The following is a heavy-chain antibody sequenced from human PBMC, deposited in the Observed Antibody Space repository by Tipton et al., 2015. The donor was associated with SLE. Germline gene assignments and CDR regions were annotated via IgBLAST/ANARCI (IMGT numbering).Heavy chain of an antibody. J-gene: IGHJ4*02. D-gene: IGHD2-2*01. V-gene: IGHV4-34*01. CDR3: ARSSVPAGRGFSYFDY. CDR1: GGSFSGNF. Sequence: GLVKPSETLSLTCAFYGGSFSGNFWSWVRQPPGEGLEWIGEINHRESTNYNPSLKSRVTVSVDTSKNQFSLKLSSVTAADTAVYFCARSSVPAGRGFSYFDYWGQGILVTVSS. CDR2: INHREST.